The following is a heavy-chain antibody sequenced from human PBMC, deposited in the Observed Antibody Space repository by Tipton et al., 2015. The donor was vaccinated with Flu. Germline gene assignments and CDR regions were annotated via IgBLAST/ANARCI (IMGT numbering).Heavy chain of an antibody. Sequence: TLSLTCTVSGGSISSYYWSGIRQPAGKGLEWIGRIYTSGSTNYNPSLKSRVTMSVDTSKNQFSLKLSSVTAADTAVYYCARDGDDDFWSGYRQADYYGMDVWGQGTTVTVSS. D-gene: IGHD3-3*01. CDR1: GGSISSYY. V-gene: IGHV4-4*07. CDR3: ARDGDDDFWSGYRQADYYGMDV. J-gene: IGHJ6*02. CDR2: IYTSGST.